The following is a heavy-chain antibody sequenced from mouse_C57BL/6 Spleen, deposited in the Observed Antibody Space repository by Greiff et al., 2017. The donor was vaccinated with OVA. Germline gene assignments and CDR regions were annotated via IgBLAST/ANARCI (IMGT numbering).Heavy chain of an antibody. CDR1: GYTFTDYE. CDR3: TTRTTGYWYCDV. Sequence: VQLQQSGAELVRPGASVTLSCKASGYTFTDYEMHWVKQTPVHGLEWIGAIDPETGGTAYNQKFKGKAILTADKSSSTAYMELRSLTSEDSAVYYCTTRTTGYWYCDVWGTGTTVTVSS. V-gene: IGHV1-15*01. J-gene: IGHJ1*03. D-gene: IGHD2-12*01. CDR2: IDPETGGT.